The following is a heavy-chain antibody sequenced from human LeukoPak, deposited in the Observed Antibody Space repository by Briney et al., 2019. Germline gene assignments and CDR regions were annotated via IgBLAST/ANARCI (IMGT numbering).Heavy chain of an antibody. Sequence: SETLSLTRTVSGGSISSYYWSWIRQPPGKGLEWIGYIYYSGSTNYNPSLKSRVTISVDTSKNQYSLKLSSVTAADTAVYYCASLQLKGDYFDYWGQGTLVTVSS. D-gene: IGHD5-18*01. CDR1: GGSISSYY. CDR2: IYYSGST. CDR3: ASLQLKGDYFDY. V-gene: IGHV4-59*01. J-gene: IGHJ4*02.